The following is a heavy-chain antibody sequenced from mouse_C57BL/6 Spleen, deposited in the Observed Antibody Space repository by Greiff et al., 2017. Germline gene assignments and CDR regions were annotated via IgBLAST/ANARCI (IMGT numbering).Heavy chain of an antibody. D-gene: IGHD2-1*01. CDR2: IDPENGDT. J-gene: IGHJ4*01. Sequence: VQLQQSGAELVRPGASVKLSCTASDFNIQSDYMPWVKQRPDQSLEWVGWIDPENGDTEYASKFQGQATITAETSATRAYMQLSSLTSEDTAVYDGTTGDGNYDYYAMDYWGQGTSVTVSS. CDR1: DFNIQSDY. CDR3: TTGDGNYDYYAMDY. V-gene: IGHV14-4*01.